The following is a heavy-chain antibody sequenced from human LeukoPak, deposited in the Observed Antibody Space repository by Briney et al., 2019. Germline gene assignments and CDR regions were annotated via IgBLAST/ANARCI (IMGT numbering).Heavy chain of an antibody. V-gene: IGHV1-2*02. D-gene: IGHD5-18*01. CDR2: INPNSGGT. CDR3: ARERYSYGQRSFDY. CDR1: GYTFTGYY. J-gene: IGHJ4*02. Sequence: ASVKVSCTASGYTFTGYYMHWVRQAPGQGLEWMGWINPNSGGTNYAQKFQGRVTMTRDTSISTAYMELSRLRSDDTAVYYCARERYSYGQRSFDYWDQGTLVTVSS.